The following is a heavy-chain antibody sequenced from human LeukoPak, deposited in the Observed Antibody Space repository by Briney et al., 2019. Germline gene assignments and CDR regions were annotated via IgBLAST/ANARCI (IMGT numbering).Heavy chain of an antibody. D-gene: IGHD2-2*01. Sequence: PSETLSLTCSVSGGFISSYYWSWIRQPAGKGLEWIGRIYSSGTTNYSPSLKSRVTMSVDTSKNQFSLRLSSVTAADTAVYFCTRGIVLPTAYWYFDLWGRGTLVTVSS. CDR1: GGFISSYY. CDR3: TRGIVLPTAYWYFDL. V-gene: IGHV4-4*07. J-gene: IGHJ2*01. CDR2: IYSSGTT.